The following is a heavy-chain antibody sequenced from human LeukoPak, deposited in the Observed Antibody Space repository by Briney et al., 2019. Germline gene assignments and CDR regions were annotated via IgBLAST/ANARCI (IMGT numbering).Heavy chain of an antibody. Sequence: SETLSLTCTVSGGSISSSSYWWGWIRQPPGTGLEWIANFYYSGSTHYNPSLKSRVTISIEKSKNQFSLKLSSVTAADTAVYYCARNYYESSGYYPWNFDYWGQGTPVTVSS. CDR1: GGSISSSSYW. D-gene: IGHD3-22*01. V-gene: IGHV4-39*01. J-gene: IGHJ4*02. CDR2: FYYSGST. CDR3: ARNYYESSGYYPWNFDY.